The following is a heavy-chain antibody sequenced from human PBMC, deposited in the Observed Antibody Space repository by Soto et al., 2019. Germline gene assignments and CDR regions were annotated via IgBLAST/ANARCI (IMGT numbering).Heavy chain of an antibody. V-gene: IGHV1-69*01. CDR3: AKCHITMVPGVMSYYYYGMDV. CDR1: GGTFSSYA. D-gene: IGHD3-10*01. J-gene: IGHJ6*02. CDR2: IIPIFGTA. Sequence: QVQLVQSGAEVKKPGSSVKFSCKASGGTFSSYAISWVRQAPGQGLEWMGGIIPIFGTAKYAQKFQGRVTITADESTSTAYMELSSLSSADKAVSYCAKCHITMVPGVMSYYYYGMDVWGQGTTVTVSS.